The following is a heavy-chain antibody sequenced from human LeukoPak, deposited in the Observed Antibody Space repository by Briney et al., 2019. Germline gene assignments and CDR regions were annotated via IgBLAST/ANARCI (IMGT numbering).Heavy chain of an antibody. D-gene: IGHD3-22*01. J-gene: IGHJ4*02. Sequence: VQPGGSLRLSCVASGFSFTTHAMGWVRQAPGKGLEWVSHISGSGGSTKYSGSVKGRFTISRDNSKNTLYLQMNSLRAEDTAVYFCTRESPSEGYYYDYWGQGTLVTVSS. CDR1: GFSFTTHA. CDR3: TRESPSEGYYYDY. V-gene: IGHV3-23*01. CDR2: ISGSGGST.